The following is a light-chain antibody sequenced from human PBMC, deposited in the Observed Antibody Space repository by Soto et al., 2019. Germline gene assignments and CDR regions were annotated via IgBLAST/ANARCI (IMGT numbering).Light chain of an antibody. CDR3: ATWDDSLDGVV. J-gene: IGLJ2*01. CDR2: TNN. CDR1: TSNVHDNV. V-gene: IGLV1-44*01. Sequence: QSVLTQPPSASGTPGQTFTISCSGSTSNVHDNVVNWYQHLPGTAPRLLIFTNNQPPSGVPDRFSGSKSGTSASLAISNLHSEDAADYYCATWDDSLDGVVFGGGTKLTVL.